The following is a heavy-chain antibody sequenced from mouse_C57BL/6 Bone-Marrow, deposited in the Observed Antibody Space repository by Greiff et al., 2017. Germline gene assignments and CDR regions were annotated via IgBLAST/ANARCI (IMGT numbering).Heavy chain of an antibody. CDR3: TRSGRPY. CDR2: IDPETGGT. CDR1: GYTFTDYE. V-gene: IGHV1-15*01. J-gene: IGHJ3*01. Sequence: QVQLQQSGAELVRPGASVTLSCKASGYTFTDYEMHWVKQTPVHGLEWIGTIDPETGGTAYNQKFKGKAILTADKSSSTAYMELRSLTSEDSAVYCCTRSGRPYWGQGTLVTVSA.